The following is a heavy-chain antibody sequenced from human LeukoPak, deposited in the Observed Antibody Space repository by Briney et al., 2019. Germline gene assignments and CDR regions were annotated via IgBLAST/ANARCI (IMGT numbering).Heavy chain of an antibody. CDR2: ISYDGSNK. J-gene: IGHJ6*02. D-gene: IGHD2-2*01. Sequence: GGSLRLSCAASGFTFSSYAMHWVRQAPGKGLEWVAVISYDGSNKYYADSVKGRFTISRDNSKNTLYLQMNSLRAEDTAVYYCARDFLGYCSSTSCYEPYYYYGMDVWGQRTTVTVSS. V-gene: IGHV3-30*04. CDR1: GFTFSSYA. CDR3: ARDFLGYCSSTSCYEPYYYYGMDV.